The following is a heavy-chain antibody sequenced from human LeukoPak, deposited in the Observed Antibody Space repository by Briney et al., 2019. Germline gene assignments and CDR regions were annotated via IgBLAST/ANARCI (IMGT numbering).Heavy chain of an antibody. CDR2: IYYRGST. CDR3: ASKRVTFDSSGYYNY. Sequence: SETLSLTCTVSGGSISSTPYQWGWIRQPPGKGLEWIGSIYYRGSTYNNPSLKSRVTISVDASKNQFSLKLNSMTAANTAVYYCASKRVTFDSSGYYNYWGQGTLVTVSS. D-gene: IGHD3-22*01. CDR1: GGSISSTPYQ. V-gene: IGHV4-39*01. J-gene: IGHJ4*02.